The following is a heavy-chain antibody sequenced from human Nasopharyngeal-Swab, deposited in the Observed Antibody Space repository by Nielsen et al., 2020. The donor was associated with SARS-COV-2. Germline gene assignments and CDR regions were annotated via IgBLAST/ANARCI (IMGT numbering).Heavy chain of an antibody. J-gene: IGHJ4*02. CDR1: GFTFSSYP. CDR2: ISGSSGRT. Sequence: GGSLRLPCAASGFTFSSYPMSWVRQAPGKGLEWVSSISGSSGRTSYADSVKGRFTISRDSAKNALYLEMNSLRAEDTAVYYCARDDGSLGDNWGQGTLVTVSS. D-gene: IGHD3-10*01. CDR3: ARDDGSLGDN. V-gene: IGHV3-23*01.